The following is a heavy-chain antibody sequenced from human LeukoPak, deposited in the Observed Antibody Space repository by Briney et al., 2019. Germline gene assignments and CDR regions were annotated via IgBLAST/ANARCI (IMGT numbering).Heavy chain of an antibody. V-gene: IGHV1-2*02. D-gene: IGHD3-10*01. Sequence: ASVKVSCKASGYTFSGYYIHWVRQAPGQGLEWMGGINPNIGGTKCAQRFQDRVTMTRDTSISTAYMEVSRLRYDDTAVYYCARPLRVTMIRGAAFRASSHFDPWGQGTLVTVSS. CDR3: ARPLRVTMIRGAAFRASSHFDP. CDR2: INPNIGGT. J-gene: IGHJ5*02. CDR1: GYTFSGYY.